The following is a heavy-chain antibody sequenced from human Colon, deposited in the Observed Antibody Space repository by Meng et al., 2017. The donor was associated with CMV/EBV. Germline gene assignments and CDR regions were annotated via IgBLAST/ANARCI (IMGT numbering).Heavy chain of an antibody. Sequence: GESLKISCVASGYTFSSYDMNWVRQAPGKGLEWVSTISGSGERTHYAGSVKGRFTISRDNSKSTLYLQMNRLTAEDTAVYYCDGSDFWGQGTLVTVSS. D-gene: IGHD5-24*01. CDR3: DGSDF. J-gene: IGHJ4*02. CDR1: GYTFSSYD. CDR2: ISGSGERT. V-gene: IGHV3-23*01.